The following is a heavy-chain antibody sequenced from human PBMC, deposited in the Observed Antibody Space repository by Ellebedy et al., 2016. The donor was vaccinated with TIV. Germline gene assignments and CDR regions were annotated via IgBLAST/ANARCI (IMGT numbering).Heavy chain of an antibody. Sequence: GESLKISXAASGFTFKNYAMAWVRQAPGKGLECVATINQDGSQVFYLDSVKGRFTISRNNANNSLYLQMNSLRADDSAMYYSARVFSLGTGPVGYWGQGTLVTV. CDR1: GFTFKNYA. CDR3: ARVFSLGTGPVGY. V-gene: IGHV3-7*01. CDR2: INQDGSQV. D-gene: IGHD1-26*01. J-gene: IGHJ4*02.